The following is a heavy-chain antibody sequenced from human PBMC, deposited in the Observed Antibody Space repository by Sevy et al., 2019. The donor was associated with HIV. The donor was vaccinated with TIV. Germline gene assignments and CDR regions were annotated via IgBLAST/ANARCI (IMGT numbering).Heavy chain of an antibody. CDR3: ARHAMITVTTAHFDY. CDR1: GDSITSRIDS. Sequence: SETLSLSCTVSGDSITSRIDSWGWVRQPPGKRLEWIGTINYNGRTYYDPSPRRRVTMSVDTSKNKFSLRLNSVTAADTAVYYCARHAMITVTTAHFDYWGQGTLVTVSS. D-gene: IGHD4-17*01. CDR2: INYNGRT. J-gene: IGHJ4*02. V-gene: IGHV4-39*01.